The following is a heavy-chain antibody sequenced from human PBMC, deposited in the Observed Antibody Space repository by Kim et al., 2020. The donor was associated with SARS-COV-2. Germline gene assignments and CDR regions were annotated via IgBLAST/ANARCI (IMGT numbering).Heavy chain of an antibody. J-gene: IGHJ3*02. CDR3: ARQGGIGTLLRDAFDI. D-gene: IGHD3-10*01. V-gene: IGHV4-59*08. CDR1: GGSINNYY. CDR2: TYSSGRT. Sequence: SETLSLTCTVSGGSINNYYWSWIRQPPGKGLEWIGQTYSSGRTNYNPSLKSRVTISLDMSKTQFSLNLTSLSAADTAVYYCARQGGIGTLLRDAFDIWG.